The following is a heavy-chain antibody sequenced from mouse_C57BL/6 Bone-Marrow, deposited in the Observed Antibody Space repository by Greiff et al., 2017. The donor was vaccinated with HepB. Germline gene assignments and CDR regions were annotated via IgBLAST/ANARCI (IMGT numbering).Heavy chain of an antibody. J-gene: IGHJ1*03. D-gene: IGHD2-2*01. CDR2: IYPGSGST. V-gene: IGHV1-55*01. CDR1: GYTFTSYW. Sequence: QVQLQQPGAELVKPGASVKMSCKASGYTFTSYWITWVKQRPGQGLEWIGDIYPGSGSTNYNEKFKSKATLTVDTSSSTAYMQLSSLTSEDSAVYYCARSWGYDPLDWYFDVWGRGTAVTV. CDR3: ARSWGYDPLDWYFDV.